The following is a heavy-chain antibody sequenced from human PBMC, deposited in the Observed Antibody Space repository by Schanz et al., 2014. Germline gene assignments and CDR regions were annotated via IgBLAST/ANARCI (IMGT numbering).Heavy chain of an antibody. CDR3: AKVDRTRYYAMDV. D-gene: IGHD3-9*01. CDR1: GGTFSSST. Sequence: QVQLVQSGAEVKKPGSSVKVSCKASGGTFSSSTLTWVRQAPGQGLEWMGRIIPILDKTNYAQKFQGRITMTADKSTSAVYMEMSGLRSEDTAVYYCAKVDRTRYYAMDVWGQGTLVTVSS. V-gene: IGHV1-69*08. CDR2: IIPILDKT. J-gene: IGHJ4*02.